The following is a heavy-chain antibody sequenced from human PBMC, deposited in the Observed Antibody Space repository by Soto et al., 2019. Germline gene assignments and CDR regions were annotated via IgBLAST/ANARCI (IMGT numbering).Heavy chain of an antibody. Sequence: GASVKVSCKASGGTFTNYAFSWVRQAPGQGPEWMGGIIPIFGTPDYAQKFQGRVIITADESTRTVSMELNSLRSDDTAVYYCARERSVGYCITTTCPKPFYYYAMDVWGQGTLVTVSS. CDR1: GGTFTNYA. D-gene: IGHD2-2*01. CDR3: ARERSVGYCITTTCPKPFYYYAMDV. J-gene: IGHJ6*02. CDR2: IIPIFGTP. V-gene: IGHV1-69*13.